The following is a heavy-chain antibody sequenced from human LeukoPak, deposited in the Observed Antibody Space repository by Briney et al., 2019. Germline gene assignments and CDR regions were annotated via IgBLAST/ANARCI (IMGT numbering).Heavy chain of an antibody. CDR3: ARGPGLRMGAFDI. Sequence: SQTLTLTCAISGDTFSSTSAAWNWIRQSTSRGLEWLGSTYYRSKWYNDYAVSVKSRITINPDTSKNQFSLQLNSVTPEDTAVYYCARGPGLRMGAFDIWGQGTMVSVSS. V-gene: IGHV6-1*01. CDR2: TYYRSKWYN. D-gene: IGHD4-17*01. CDR1: GDTFSSTSAA. J-gene: IGHJ3*02.